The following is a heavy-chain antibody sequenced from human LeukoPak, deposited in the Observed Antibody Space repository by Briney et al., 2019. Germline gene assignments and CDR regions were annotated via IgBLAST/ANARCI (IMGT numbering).Heavy chain of an antibody. J-gene: IGHJ3*02. Sequence: GASVKVSCKASGYTFTGYYMHWVRQAPGQGLEWMGRINPNSGGTNYAQKFQGRVTMTRDTSISTAYMELSRLRSDDTAVYYCARERGQWLHYDAFDIWGQGTMVTVSS. V-gene: IGHV1-2*06. CDR2: INPNSGGT. D-gene: IGHD5-12*01. CDR1: GYTFTGYY. CDR3: ARERGQWLHYDAFDI.